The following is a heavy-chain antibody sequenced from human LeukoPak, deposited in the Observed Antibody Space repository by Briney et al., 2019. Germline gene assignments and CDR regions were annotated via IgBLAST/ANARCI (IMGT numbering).Heavy chain of an antibody. CDR1: GFTLSNYW. J-gene: IGHJ6*02. D-gene: IGHD3-10*01. V-gene: IGHV3-74*01. CDR3: ARRADVTLVRGGAYGMDV. Sequence: GGSLRLSCAASGFTLSNYWMYWVRQAPGKGTVWVSRMNSDGQTTSYADSVKGRFTISRDNAKNTLYLQLNSLRAEDTAVYCCARRADVTLVRGGAYGMDVWGQGTTVTVSS. CDR2: MNSDGQTT.